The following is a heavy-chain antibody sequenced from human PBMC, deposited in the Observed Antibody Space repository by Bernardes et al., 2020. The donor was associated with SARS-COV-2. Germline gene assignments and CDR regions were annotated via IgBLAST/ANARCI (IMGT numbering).Heavy chain of an antibody. D-gene: IGHD3-22*01. CDR1: GFTFRSSA. V-gene: IGHV3-23*01. CDR2: LSGSGGSP. J-gene: IGHJ4*02. CDR3: AKFDYYYDSSGYYYGPFDY. Sequence: GGSLPLSCAASGFTFRSSAMSWVRQAPGPGLAWVSALSGSGGSPYYADSVKGRFTISRDNSKNTLYLQMNSLRAEDTAVYYCAKFDYYYDSSGYYYGPFDYWGQGTLVTGSS.